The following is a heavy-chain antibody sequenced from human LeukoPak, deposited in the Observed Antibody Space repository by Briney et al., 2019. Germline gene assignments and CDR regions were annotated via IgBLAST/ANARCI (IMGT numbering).Heavy chain of an antibody. CDR3: ARVQQQLSIDY. J-gene: IGHJ4*02. Sequence: SETLSLTCTVSGGSISTSRYYWGWIRQPPGKGLEWIGNIYYSGTTYYNPSLKSRVTISVDTSKNQFSLKLSSVTAADTAVYYCARVQQQLSIDYWGQGTLVTVSS. D-gene: IGHD6-13*01. CDR2: IYYSGTT. V-gene: IGHV4-39*07. CDR1: GGSISTSRYY.